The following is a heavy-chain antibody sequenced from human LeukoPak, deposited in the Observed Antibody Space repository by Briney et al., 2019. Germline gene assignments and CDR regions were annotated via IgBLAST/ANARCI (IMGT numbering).Heavy chain of an antibody. Sequence: GGSLRLSCAASGFTFSSYWMSWVRQAPGKGLEWVANIKQDGSEKYYVDSVKGRFTISRDNAKNSLYLQMNSLRAEDTAVYYCARQGPHFSYYYYYMDVWGKGTTVTVSS. J-gene: IGHJ6*03. CDR2: IKQDGSEK. CDR3: ARQGPHFSYYYYYMDV. CDR1: GFTFSSYW. V-gene: IGHV3-7*01. D-gene: IGHD2/OR15-2a*01.